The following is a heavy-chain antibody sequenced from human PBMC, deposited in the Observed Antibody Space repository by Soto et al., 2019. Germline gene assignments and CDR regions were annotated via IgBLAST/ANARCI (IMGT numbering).Heavy chain of an antibody. Sequence: GGSLRLSCTASGFTFGDYAMSWFRQAPGKGLEWVGFIRSKAYGGTTEYAASVKGRFTISRDDSKSIAYLQMNSLKTEDTAVYYCTRAGEAQTTPYWYFDLWGRGTLVTVSS. CDR3: TRAGEAQTTPYWYFDL. J-gene: IGHJ2*01. CDR1: GFTFGDYA. D-gene: IGHD1-1*01. CDR2: IRSKAYGGTT. V-gene: IGHV3-49*03.